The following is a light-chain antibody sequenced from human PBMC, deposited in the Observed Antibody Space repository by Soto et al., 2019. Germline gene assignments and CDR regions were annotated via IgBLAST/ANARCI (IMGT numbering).Light chain of an antibody. CDR3: QQTFITPYT. J-gene: IGKJ2*01. V-gene: IGKV1-39*01. CDR2: AAS. CDR1: QFITNY. Sequence: DIQITQSPSSLSASVGDPVTISCRASQFITNYLNWYQHKPGRGPKVLIYAASSLQSGVPSRFSGSGSGTDFTLTITSLQPEDFATYFCQQTFITPYTFGRGTKLEIK.